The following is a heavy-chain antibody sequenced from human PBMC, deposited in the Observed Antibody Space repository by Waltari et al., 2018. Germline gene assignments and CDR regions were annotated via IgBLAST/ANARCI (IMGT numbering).Heavy chain of an antibody. Sequence: QVKLVESGGGVVQPGRSLRRSCAASGLTFSTYGIHWVRQAPGKGLEWVALIWYDGSTKYYADSVKGRFTISRDNSKNTLYLEMNSLRAEDTALYYCARGRLDGYLDYWGQGTLVTVSS. CDR2: IWYDGSTK. CDR1: GLTFSTYG. CDR3: ARGRLDGYLDY. V-gene: IGHV3-33*01. J-gene: IGHJ4*02.